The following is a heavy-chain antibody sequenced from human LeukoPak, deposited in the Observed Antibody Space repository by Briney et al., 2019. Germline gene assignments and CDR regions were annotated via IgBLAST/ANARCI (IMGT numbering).Heavy chain of an antibody. CDR3: ARTGWKQDSYGFYYYYYMDV. V-gene: IGHV4-39*07. CDR2: IYYSGST. J-gene: IGHJ6*03. D-gene: IGHD5-18*01. Sequence: PSETLSLTCTVSGCSISSSSYYWGWIRQPPGKGLEGIGSIYYSGSTYYNPSLKSRVTISVDTSKNQFSLKLISVTAADTAVYYCARTGWKQDSYGFYYYYYMDVWGKGTTVTVSS. CDR1: GCSISSSSYY.